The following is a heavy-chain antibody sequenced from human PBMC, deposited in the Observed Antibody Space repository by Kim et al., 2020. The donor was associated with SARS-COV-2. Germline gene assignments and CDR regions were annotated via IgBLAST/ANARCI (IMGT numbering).Heavy chain of an antibody. CDR3: ARTFSPYYYGSGTLYGMDV. D-gene: IGHD3-10*01. Sequence: SETLSLTCTVSGGSISSYYWSWIRQPAGKGLEWIGRIYTSGSTNYNPSLKSRVPMSVDTSKNQFSLKLSSVTAADTAVYYCARTFSPYYYGSGTLYGMDVWGQGTTVTVSS. CDR2: IYTSGST. J-gene: IGHJ6*02. CDR1: GGSISSYY. V-gene: IGHV4-4*07.